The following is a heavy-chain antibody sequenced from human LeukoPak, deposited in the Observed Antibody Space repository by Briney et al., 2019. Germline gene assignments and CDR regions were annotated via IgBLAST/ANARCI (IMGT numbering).Heavy chain of an antibody. CDR1: GFTFSSYS. CDR2: ISSSSSYI. CDR3: ARGYCSSTSCYGVRDY. J-gene: IGHJ4*02. D-gene: IGHD2-2*01. Sequence: GGSLRLSCAASGFTFSSYSMNWVRQAPGKGLEWVSSISSSSSYIYYADSVKGRFTISRDNAKNSLYLQMNSLRAEDTAVYYCARGYCSSTSCYGVRDYWGQGTLVTVSS. V-gene: IGHV3-21*01.